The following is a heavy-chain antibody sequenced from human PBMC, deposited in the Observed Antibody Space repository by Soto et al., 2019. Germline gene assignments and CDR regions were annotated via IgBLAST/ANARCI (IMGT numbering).Heavy chain of an antibody. Sequence: GGSLRLSCAASGFTFSSYGMHWVRQAPGKGLEWVAVIWDDGSNKYYADSVKGRFTISRDNSKNTLYLQMNSLRAEDTAVYYCARGRGRWFGELFYYYGMDVWGQGTTVTVSS. CDR1: GFTFSSYG. J-gene: IGHJ6*02. CDR2: IWDDGSNK. D-gene: IGHD3-10*01. CDR3: ARGRGRWFGELFYYYGMDV. V-gene: IGHV3-33*01.